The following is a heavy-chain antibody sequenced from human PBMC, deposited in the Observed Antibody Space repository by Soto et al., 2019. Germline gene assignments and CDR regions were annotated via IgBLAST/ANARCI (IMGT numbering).Heavy chain of an antibody. CDR1: GFTFSSYA. J-gene: IGHJ6*02. D-gene: IGHD3-3*02. Sequence: GGSLRLSCAASGFTFSSYAMSWVRQAPGKGLEWVPAISGSGGSTYYADSVKGRFTISRDNSKNTLYLQMNSLRAEDTAVYYCAKFIFGVVTTRDYYYYGMDVWGQGTTVTSP. CDR2: ISGSGGST. CDR3: AKFIFGVVTTRDYYYYGMDV. V-gene: IGHV3-23*01.